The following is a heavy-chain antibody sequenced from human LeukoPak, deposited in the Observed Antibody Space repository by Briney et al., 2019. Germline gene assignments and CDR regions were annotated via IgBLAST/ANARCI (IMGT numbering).Heavy chain of an antibody. CDR1: GGTFSSYA. D-gene: IGHD1-26*01. CDR2: IIPILGIA. CDR3: ARDLGARSVGGTFDY. J-gene: IGHJ4*02. Sequence: ASVKVSCKASGGTFSSYAISWVRQAPGQGLEWMGRIIPILGIANYAQKFQGRVTITADKSTSTAYMELSSLRSEDTAVYYCARDLGARSVGGTFDYWGQGTLVTVSS. V-gene: IGHV1-69*04.